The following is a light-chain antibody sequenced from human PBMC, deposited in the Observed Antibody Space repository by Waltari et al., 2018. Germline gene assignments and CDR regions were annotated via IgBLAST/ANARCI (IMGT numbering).Light chain of an antibody. CDR2: WAS. CDR1: QSVLYSSNNKNY. V-gene: IGKV4-1*01. CDR3: QQHYSTPLT. J-gene: IGKJ4*01. Sequence: DIVMTQSPDSLAVSLGDRATINGKSSQSVLYSSNNKNYLAWYQAKPGQPPKLLLSWASTREYGVPDRFSGSGSGTDFTLTISSLQAEDVAVYYCQQHYSTPLTFGGGTKVEIK.